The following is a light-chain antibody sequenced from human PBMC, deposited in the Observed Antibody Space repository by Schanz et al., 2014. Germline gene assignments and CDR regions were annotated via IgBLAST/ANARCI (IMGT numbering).Light chain of an antibody. J-gene: IGLJ3*02. CDR1: STDIGSYDL. CDR3: QSYDSSLSGSGV. Sequence: QSALTQPASVSGSPGQSITISCTGTSTDIGSYDLVSWYQQHPGKAPKLMIYEVSKRPSGVSHRFSGSKSGNTASLTISGLQAEDEADDYCQSYDSSLSGSGVFGGGTKLTVL. V-gene: IGLV2-14*02. CDR2: EVS.